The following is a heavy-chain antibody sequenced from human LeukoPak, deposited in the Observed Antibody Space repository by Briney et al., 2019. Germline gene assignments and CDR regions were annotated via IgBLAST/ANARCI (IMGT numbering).Heavy chain of an antibody. CDR3: ARLGGGDHFDY. Sequence: SETLSLTCVVYGGSFSGYYWSWIRQPPGKGLEWIGEINHSGSTNYNPSLKSRVTISVDTSKNQFSLKLSSVTAADTAVYYCARLGGGDHFDYWGQGTLVTVSS. V-gene: IGHV4-34*01. CDR2: INHSGST. CDR1: GGSFSGYY. D-gene: IGHD2-21*02. J-gene: IGHJ4*02.